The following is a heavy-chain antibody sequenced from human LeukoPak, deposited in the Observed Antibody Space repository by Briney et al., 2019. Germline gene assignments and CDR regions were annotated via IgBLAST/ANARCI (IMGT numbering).Heavy chain of an antibody. D-gene: IGHD5-12*01. V-gene: IGHV3-23*01. CDR3: AKKRKIQWLRWSASDY. Sequence: GGSLRLSCAASGFTFSDYYMSWIRQAPGKGLEWVSAISGSGGSTYYADSVKGRFTISRDNSKNTLYLQMNSLRAEDTAVYYCAKKRKIQWLRWSASDYWGQGTLVTVSS. CDR2: ISGSGGST. J-gene: IGHJ4*02. CDR1: GFTFSDYY.